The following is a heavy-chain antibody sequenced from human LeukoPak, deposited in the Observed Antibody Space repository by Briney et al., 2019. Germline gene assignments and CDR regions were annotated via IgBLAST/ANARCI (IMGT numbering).Heavy chain of an antibody. CDR1: GFTFSSYS. CDR2: ISSSSSYI. Sequence: PGGSLRLSCAASGFTFSSYSMNWVRQAPGKGLEWVSSISSSSSYIFYAHSVKGRVTISRDNAKNALYLQMNSLRAEDTAVYYCARVLAVLDAFDIWGQGTMVTVSS. D-gene: IGHD2-8*01. CDR3: ARVLAVLDAFDI. V-gene: IGHV3-21*01. J-gene: IGHJ3*02.